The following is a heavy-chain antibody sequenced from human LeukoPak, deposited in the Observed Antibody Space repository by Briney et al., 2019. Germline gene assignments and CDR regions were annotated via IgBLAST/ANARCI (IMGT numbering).Heavy chain of an antibody. J-gene: IGHJ4*02. Sequence: GGSLRLXCAASGFTFSSYVMSWVRQAPGKGLEWVSAISSNGGSTYYADSVKGRFTISRDNSKNTLYLQMSSLRAEDTAVYYCATDLYSSSSDYWGRGALVTVSS. D-gene: IGHD6-6*01. CDR1: GFTFSSYV. CDR3: ATDLYSSSSDY. CDR2: ISSNGGST. V-gene: IGHV3-23*01.